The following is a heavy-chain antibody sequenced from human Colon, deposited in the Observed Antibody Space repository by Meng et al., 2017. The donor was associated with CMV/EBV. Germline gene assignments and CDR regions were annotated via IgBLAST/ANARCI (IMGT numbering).Heavy chain of an antibody. CDR3: AHSGYTYGPYTMDV. CDR1: GFSLSTSGVG. J-gene: IGHJ6*02. Sequence: SGPPLVHPPQLLTLTCPFSGFSLSTSGVGVGWIRQPPGKALEWLAVIYWNDDKYYSPSLKSRLTITKDTSKNQVVLTMTNMDPVDTATHYCAHSGYTYGPYTMDVWGQGTTVTVSS. V-gene: IGHV2-5*01. D-gene: IGHD5-18*01. CDR2: IYWNDDK.